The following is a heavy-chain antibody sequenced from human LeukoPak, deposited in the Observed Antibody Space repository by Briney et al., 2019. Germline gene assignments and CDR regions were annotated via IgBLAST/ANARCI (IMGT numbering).Heavy chain of an antibody. J-gene: IGHJ4*02. Sequence: APVKVSCKASGYTFTNYYIHWVRQAPGQGLEWMGIIYPTSGDTKHAQKFQGRVSMTRDPSTTTVYMELSRLASDDTAVYYCAREAHGGHHDYWGRGSLVTVSS. CDR2: IYPTSGDT. CDR3: AREAHGGHHDY. V-gene: IGHV1-46*01. CDR1: GYTFTNYY. D-gene: IGHD4-23*01.